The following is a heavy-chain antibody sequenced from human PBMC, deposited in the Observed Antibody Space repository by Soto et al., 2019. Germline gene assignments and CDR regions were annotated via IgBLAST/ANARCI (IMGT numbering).Heavy chain of an antibody. Sequence: PSETLSLTCTVSGVSISSSSYYWGWIRQPPGKGLEWIGSIYYSGSTYYNPSLKSRVTISVDTSKNQFSLKLSSVTAADTAVYYCAREGRIAVAGTVAFDICGQGTMVTVPS. CDR2: IYYSGST. J-gene: IGHJ3*02. CDR1: GVSISSSSYY. V-gene: IGHV4-39*02. CDR3: AREGRIAVAGTVAFDI. D-gene: IGHD6-19*01.